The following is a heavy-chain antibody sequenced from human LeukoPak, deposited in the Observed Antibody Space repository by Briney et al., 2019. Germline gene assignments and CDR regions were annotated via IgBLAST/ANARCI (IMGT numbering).Heavy chain of an antibody. CDR2: ISGSGGTT. D-gene: IGHD3-10*01. CDR1: GFTSSSDA. CDR3: AKSMVRGVFDY. V-gene: IGHV3-23*01. J-gene: IGHJ4*02. Sequence: ARSLTLSCAASGFTSSSDATSWVRQTPQKRLQWVSAISGSGGTTYYAHSVKGRFTISRDNSQTTLYLQMNSLKAEDTAVYYYAKSMVRGVFDYWGQGTLVTVSS.